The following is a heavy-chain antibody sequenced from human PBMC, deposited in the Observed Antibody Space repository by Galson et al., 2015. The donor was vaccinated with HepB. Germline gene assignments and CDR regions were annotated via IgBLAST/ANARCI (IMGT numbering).Heavy chain of an antibody. D-gene: IGHD4-17*01. CDR2: IIPIFGTA. CDR1: GGTFSSYA. J-gene: IGHJ4*02. V-gene: IGHV1-69*13. CDR3: ARATYGDYRGWAVYYFDY. Sequence: SVKVSCKASGGTFSSYAISWVRQAPGQGLEWMGGIIPIFGTANYAQKFQGRVTITADESTSTAYMELSSPRSEDTAVYYCARATYGDYRGWAVYYFDYWGQGTLVTVSS.